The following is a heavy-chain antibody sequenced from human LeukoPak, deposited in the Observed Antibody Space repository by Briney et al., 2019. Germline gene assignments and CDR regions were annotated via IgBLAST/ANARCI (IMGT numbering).Heavy chain of an antibody. V-gene: IGHV3-23*01. CDR3: AKTQWKVGATDYFDY. Sequence: GGSLTLSCAASGFAFKNYAMTWVRQAPGKGLQWVSNINDNGGQRHYADSVKGRFTISRDNSKNTLFLQMDSLRAEDTAVYYCAKTQWKVGATDYFDYWGHGILVTVSS. D-gene: IGHD1-26*01. J-gene: IGHJ4*01. CDR2: INDNGGQR. CDR1: GFAFKNYA.